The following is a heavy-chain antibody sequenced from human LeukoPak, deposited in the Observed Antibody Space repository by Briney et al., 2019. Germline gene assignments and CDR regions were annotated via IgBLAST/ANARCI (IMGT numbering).Heavy chain of an antibody. D-gene: IGHD3-16*02. CDR2: MNPNSGNT. CDR3: ARERSYPTDYYYYGMDV. J-gene: IGHJ6*02. CDR1: GYTFTSYD. Sequence: ASVKVSCKASGYTFTSYDINWVRQATGQGLEWMGWMNPNSGNTGYAQKFQGRVTMTRNTSISTAYTELSSLRSEDTAVYYCARERSYPTDYYYYGMDVWGQGTTVTVSS. V-gene: IGHV1-8*01.